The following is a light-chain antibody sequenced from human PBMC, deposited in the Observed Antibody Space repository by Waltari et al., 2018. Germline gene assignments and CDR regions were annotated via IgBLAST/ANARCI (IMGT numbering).Light chain of an antibody. Sequence: EIVLTQSPATLSLSPGETATLSCRACQAVATFLACYPQKPGQPPRPLMYDPSTKATGVPARFSGSGSGTDFTLTIKSLEPEDFAVYYCQQRYDRPKTFGQGTKVEIK. CDR2: DPS. V-gene: IGKV3-11*01. J-gene: IGKJ1*01. CDR1: QAVATF. CDR3: QQRYDRPKT.